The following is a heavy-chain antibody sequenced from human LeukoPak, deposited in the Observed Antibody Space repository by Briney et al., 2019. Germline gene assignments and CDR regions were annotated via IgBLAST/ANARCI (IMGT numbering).Heavy chain of an antibody. Sequence: TGGSLRLSCAAPGFTFSTYAMGWVRQAPGKGLEWVSSIKGGGGDPFYADSVEGRFTISRDNSKNTSFLQLDSLRAEDSAVYYCAKGGHDFNPFYWWGQGTLVTVSS. CDR3: AKGGHDFNPFYW. CDR1: GFTFSTYA. D-gene: IGHD2-21*02. V-gene: IGHV3-23*01. J-gene: IGHJ4*02. CDR2: IKGGGGDP.